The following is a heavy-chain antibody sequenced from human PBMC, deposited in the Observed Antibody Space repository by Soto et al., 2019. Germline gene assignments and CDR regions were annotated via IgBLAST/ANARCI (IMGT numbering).Heavy chain of an antibody. CDR2: IIPIFGTA. V-gene: IGHV1-69*06. CDR1: GGTFSSYA. CDR3: ARDRLDCSGSCRPLDY. Sequence: PPASVKVSCKASGGTFSSYAISWVRQAPGQGLEWMGGIIPIFGTANYAQKFQGRVTITADKSTSTAYMELSSLRSEDTAVYYCARDRLDCSGSCRPLDYWGQGTLVTVSS. J-gene: IGHJ4*02. D-gene: IGHD2-15*01.